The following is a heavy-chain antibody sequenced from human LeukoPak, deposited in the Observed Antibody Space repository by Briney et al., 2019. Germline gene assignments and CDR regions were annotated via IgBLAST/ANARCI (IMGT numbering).Heavy chain of an antibody. CDR1: GFTFSSYW. D-gene: IGHD2-21*01. CDR2: IKPDGSDN. J-gene: IGHJ3*02. V-gene: IGHV3-7*01. CDR3: ARVCGGDCYSDAFDI. Sequence: GGSLRLSCAASGFTFSSYWMSWVRQAPGKGLEWVANIKPDGSDNYYVDSVKGRFTISRDNVKSSLYLQMNSLGAEDTAVYYCARVCGGDCYSDAFDIWGQGTMVTVSS.